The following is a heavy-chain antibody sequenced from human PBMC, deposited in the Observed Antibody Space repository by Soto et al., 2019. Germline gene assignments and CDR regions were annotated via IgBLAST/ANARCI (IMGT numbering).Heavy chain of an antibody. Sequence: QVQLQQWGAGLLKPSETLSLTCAVYGGSFSGYYWSWIRQPPGKGLEWIGEINHSGSTNYNPSLKSRVTISVDTSKNQFSLKLSSVTAADTAVYYCARGNLGRYCSGGSCYSLGSWFDPWGQGTLVTVSS. V-gene: IGHV4-34*01. J-gene: IGHJ5*02. D-gene: IGHD2-15*01. CDR3: ARGNLGRYCSGGSCYSLGSWFDP. CDR1: GGSFSGYY. CDR2: INHSGST.